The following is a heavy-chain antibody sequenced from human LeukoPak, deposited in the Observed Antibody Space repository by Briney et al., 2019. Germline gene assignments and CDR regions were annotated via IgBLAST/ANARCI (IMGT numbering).Heavy chain of an antibody. CDR2: INPSGGST. Sequence: WASVKVSCKASGYTFTSYYMHWVRQAPGQGLEWMGIINPSGGSTSHAQKFQGRVTMIRDKSTSTVYMDLSSLRSEDTAVYYCARDMEHYYDSSGYYPRGSLDYWGQGPLVTVSS. V-gene: IGHV1-46*01. D-gene: IGHD3-22*01. CDR1: GYTFTSYY. J-gene: IGHJ4*02. CDR3: ARDMEHYYDSSGYYPRGSLDY.